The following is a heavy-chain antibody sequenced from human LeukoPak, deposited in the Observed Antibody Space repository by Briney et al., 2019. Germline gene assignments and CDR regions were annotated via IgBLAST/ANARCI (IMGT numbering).Heavy chain of an antibody. V-gene: IGHV3-73*01. CDR2: IRSKANSYAT. Sequence: PGGSLKLSCAASGFTFSGSAMHWVRQASGKGLEWVGRIRSKANSYATAYAASVKGRFTISRDDSKNTAYLQVNSLKTEDTAVYYCTSGSYSPNYFDYWGQGTLVTVSS. CDR3: TSGSYSPNYFDY. CDR1: GFTFSGSA. J-gene: IGHJ4*02. D-gene: IGHD1-26*01.